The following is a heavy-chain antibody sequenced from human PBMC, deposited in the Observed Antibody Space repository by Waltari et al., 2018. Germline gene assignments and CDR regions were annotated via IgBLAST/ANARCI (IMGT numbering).Heavy chain of an antibody. Sequence: EAQLWESGGGLVQAGASPRDSCGASVFTVRSYPMSWVRQAPGKGLEWVSEISGTGSNTYYADSVKGRFTISKDNSENILYLQMDSLRAEDTAVYYCARDGYNWIAFDVWGQGVLVTVSS. V-gene: IGHV3-23*01. D-gene: IGHD5-12*01. CDR3: ARDGYNWIAFDV. CDR1: VFTVRSYP. J-gene: IGHJ4*02. CDR2: ISGTGSNT.